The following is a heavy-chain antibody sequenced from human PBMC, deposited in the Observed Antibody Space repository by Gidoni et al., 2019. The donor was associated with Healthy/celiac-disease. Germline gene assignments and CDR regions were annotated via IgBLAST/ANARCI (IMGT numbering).Heavy chain of an antibody. Sequence: EVQLVQSGAEGKQPGESLRTSCTGPGYSFTSYWISWVRKMPGKGLEWMGRSDPSDSYTNYSPSLQGHVTISADNSISTAYLQWSRLKAADTARYYCARHKDSNLDVWGQGTTVTVSS. CDR2: SDPSDSYT. D-gene: IGHD2-15*01. CDR1: GYSFTSYW. V-gene: IGHV5-10-1*01. CDR3: ARHKDSNLDV. J-gene: IGHJ6*02.